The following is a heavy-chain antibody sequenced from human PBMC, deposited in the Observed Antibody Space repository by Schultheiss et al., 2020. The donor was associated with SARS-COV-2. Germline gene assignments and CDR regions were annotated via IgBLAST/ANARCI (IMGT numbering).Heavy chain of an antibody. J-gene: IGHJ6*02. V-gene: IGHV1-2*02. Sequence: ASVKVSCKASGYTFTDYYMHWVRQAPGQGLEWMGWINPNSGGTNYVQKFQGRVTMTRDTSIGTAYLELTRLRSDDTAVFYCARGASREGDYQYYYYGMDVWGQGTTVTVSS. CDR3: ARGASREGDYQYYYYGMDV. CDR2: INPNSGGT. D-gene: IGHD4-17*01. CDR1: GYTFTDYY.